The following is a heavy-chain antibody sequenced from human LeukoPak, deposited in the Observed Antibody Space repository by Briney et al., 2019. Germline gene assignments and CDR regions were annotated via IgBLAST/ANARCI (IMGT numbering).Heavy chain of an antibody. J-gene: IGHJ4*02. CDR1: GFPISSYS. V-gene: IGHV3-48*01. CDR2: ISSSGSAI. Sequence: PGGSLRLSCTASGFPISSYSINWVRQPPATGLEWVSYISSSGSAIYYVDSLKGRFTVSRDNAKNSLFLQMNSPRAEDTAVYYCVRVKGSYFDYWGQGALVTVSS. D-gene: IGHD2-15*01. CDR3: VRVKGSYFDY.